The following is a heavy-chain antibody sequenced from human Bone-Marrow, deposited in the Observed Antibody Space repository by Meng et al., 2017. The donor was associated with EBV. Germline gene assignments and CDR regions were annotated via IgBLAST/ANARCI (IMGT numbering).Heavy chain of an antibody. Sequence: QVQLVQSGAEVKKPGSSVKVSCKASGGTFSSYAISWVRQAPGQGLEWMGWINTNTGNPTYAQGFTGRFVFSLDTSVSTAYLQISSLKAEDTAVYYCARSSLLWFGELLSDTWGQGTLVTVSS. CDR1: GGTFSSYA. CDR3: ARSSLLWFGELLSDT. D-gene: IGHD3-10*01. CDR2: INTNTGNP. V-gene: IGHV7-4-1*02. J-gene: IGHJ5*02.